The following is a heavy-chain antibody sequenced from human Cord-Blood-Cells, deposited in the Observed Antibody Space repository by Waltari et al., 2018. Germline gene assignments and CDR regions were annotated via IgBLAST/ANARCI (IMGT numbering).Heavy chain of an antibody. V-gene: IGHV4-34*01. Sequence: QVQLQQWGAGPLKPSETPSLTCAVYGGSFSGSYRRWIRQPPGKGLEWIGEINHSGSTNYNPSLKSRVTISVDTSKNQFSLKLSSVTAADTAVYYCARCRVGSGVDYWGQGALVTVSS. CDR2: INHSGST. CDR1: GGSFSGSY. D-gene: IGHD6-25*01. J-gene: IGHJ4*02. CDR3: ARCRVGSGVDY.